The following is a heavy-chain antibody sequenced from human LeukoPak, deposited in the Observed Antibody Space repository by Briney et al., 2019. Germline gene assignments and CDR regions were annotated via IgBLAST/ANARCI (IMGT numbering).Heavy chain of an antibody. D-gene: IGHD6-13*01. J-gene: IGHJ4*02. CDR2: IYYSGST. CDR1: GGSISSYY. Sequence: SETLSLTCTVSGGSISSYYWTWIRQPPGKGLEWIGYIYYSGSTNYNPSLKSRVTISVDTSKNQFSLKLSSVTAADTAVYFCARGKDSSSWYDFDSCFDFWGQGTLVTVSS. CDR3: ARGKDSSSWYDFDSCFDF. V-gene: IGHV4-59*01.